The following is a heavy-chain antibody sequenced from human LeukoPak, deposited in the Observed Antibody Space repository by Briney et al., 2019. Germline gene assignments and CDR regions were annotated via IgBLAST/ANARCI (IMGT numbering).Heavy chain of an antibody. CDR3: ASTTAMETHFDH. CDR2: IIPIFGTA. V-gene: IGHV1-69*05. D-gene: IGHD5-18*01. Sequence: SVKVSCKASGGTFSSYAISWVRQAPGQGLEWMGRIIPIFGTANYAQKFQGRVTITTDESTSTAYMELSSLRSEDTAVYYCASTTAMETHFDHWGQGTLVTVSS. CDR1: GGTFSSYA. J-gene: IGHJ4*02.